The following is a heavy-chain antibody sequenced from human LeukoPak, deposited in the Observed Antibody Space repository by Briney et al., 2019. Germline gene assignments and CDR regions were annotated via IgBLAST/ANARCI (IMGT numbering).Heavy chain of an antibody. D-gene: IGHD2-2*01. Sequence: PSETLSLTCPVSGGSISSGDCSWSWIRQPPGTGLEWIGDLSSSGRTYYNTSLKSRVSISVDTSKSQFSLKLSSVTAAETAVYYCAGGEDFVVPSLNLRWGQRTLVTVSS. CDR3: AGGEDFVVPSLNLR. CDR1: GGSISSGDCS. V-gene: IGHV4-30-4*01. CDR2: LSSSGRT. J-gene: IGHJ4*02.